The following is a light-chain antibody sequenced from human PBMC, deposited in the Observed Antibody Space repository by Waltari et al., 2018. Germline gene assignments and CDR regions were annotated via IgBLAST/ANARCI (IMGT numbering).Light chain of an antibody. J-gene: IGLJ3*02. CDR1: TSAVGKYNL. CDR3: CSYVRSTWV. V-gene: IGLV2-23*02. CDR2: EVS. Sequence: QSALTQPASVSGSPGQSITISCPGTTSAVGKYNLGSWYQPHPGKAPKVMIYEVSKRPSGVSNRFSGSKSGNTASLTISGLQAEDEADYYCCSYVRSTWVFGGGTKLTVL.